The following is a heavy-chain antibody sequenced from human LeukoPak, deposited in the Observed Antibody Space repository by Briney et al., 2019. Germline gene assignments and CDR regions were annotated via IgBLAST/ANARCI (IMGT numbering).Heavy chain of an antibody. CDR3: ARWGGYRPFDY. Sequence: SETLSLTCTVPGGSISSSSYYWGWIRQPPGKGLEWIGSIYYSGSTYYNPSLKSRVTISVDTSKNQFSLKLSSVTAADTAVYYCARWGGYRPFDYWGQGTLVTVSS. J-gene: IGHJ4*02. V-gene: IGHV4-39*01. CDR1: GGSISSSSYY. D-gene: IGHD5-12*01. CDR2: IYYSGST.